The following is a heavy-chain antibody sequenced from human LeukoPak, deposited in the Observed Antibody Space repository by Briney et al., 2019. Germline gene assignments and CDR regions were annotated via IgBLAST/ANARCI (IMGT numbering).Heavy chain of an antibody. Sequence: GASVKVSCKASGYTFTSYGISWVRQAPGQGLEWMGLISAYNGNTNYAQKLQGRVTMTTDTSTSTAYMELRSLRSDDTAVYYCARGRRITIFGVVIDFDYWGQGTLVTVSS. CDR3: ARGRRITIFGVVIDFDY. J-gene: IGHJ4*02. CDR1: GYTFTSYG. D-gene: IGHD3-3*01. CDR2: ISAYNGNT. V-gene: IGHV1-18*01.